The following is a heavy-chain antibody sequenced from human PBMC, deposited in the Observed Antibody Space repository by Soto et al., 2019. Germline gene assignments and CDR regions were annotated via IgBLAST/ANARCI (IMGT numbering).Heavy chain of an antibody. V-gene: IGHV4-59*08. CDR3: ASRGSSYGPLDD. D-gene: IGHD5-18*01. J-gene: IGHJ4*02. Sequence: QVQLQESGPGLVRPSETLSLTCSVSGGSISGYYWSWIRQPPGKGLEWIGYLYYGGSTYYNPSLKGRVAIAVDTSKSPFSLNLRSVTAADTAVYYCASRGSSYGPLDDWGQGALVTVSS. CDR2: LYYGGST. CDR1: GGSISGYY.